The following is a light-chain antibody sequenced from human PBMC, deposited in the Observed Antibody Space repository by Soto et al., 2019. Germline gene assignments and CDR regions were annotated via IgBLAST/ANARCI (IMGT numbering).Light chain of an antibody. CDR2: GAS. Sequence: EIIMTQSPATLSMSPGERATLSCRASQSVNNNLAWYQQKPGQPPRLLIHGASTRATDVPLRFSGGGSGTEFTLTSSSLQYGDVAVYYCEQYNNLPLTFGGGTKVEIK. V-gene: IGKV3-15*01. CDR3: EQYNNLPLT. J-gene: IGKJ4*02. CDR1: QSVNNN.